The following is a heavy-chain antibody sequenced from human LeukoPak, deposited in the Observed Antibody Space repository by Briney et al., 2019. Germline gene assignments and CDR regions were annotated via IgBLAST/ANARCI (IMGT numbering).Heavy chain of an antibody. Sequence: GGSLRLSCAASGFTFSDYGMSWVRPAQGKGLEWVSGISNSGDSTYYADSVTGRFTISRDNSKNTLYLQIDSLRAEDTAVYYCAKSDEMATIHAAFDIWGQGTMLTVSS. CDR3: AKSDEMATIHAAFDI. V-gene: IGHV3-23*01. D-gene: IGHD5-24*01. J-gene: IGHJ3*02. CDR1: GFTFSDYG. CDR2: ISNSGDST.